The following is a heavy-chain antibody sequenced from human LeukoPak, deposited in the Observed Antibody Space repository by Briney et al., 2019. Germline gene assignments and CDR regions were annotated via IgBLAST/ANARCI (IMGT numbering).Heavy chain of an antibody. CDR1: CLAFTGFL. CDR2: INHSGST. J-gene: IGHJ4*02. Sequence: SSTLSLPRACLCLAFTGFLWSWIRPAPWEGPGGGWGINHSGSTNYNPSLKSRVTISVDTSKNQFSLKLSSVTAADTAVYYCARVDYDSSGYYSDYFDYWGQGTLVTVSS. CDR3: ARVDYDSSGYYSDYFDY. V-gene: IGHV4-34*01. D-gene: IGHD3-22*01.